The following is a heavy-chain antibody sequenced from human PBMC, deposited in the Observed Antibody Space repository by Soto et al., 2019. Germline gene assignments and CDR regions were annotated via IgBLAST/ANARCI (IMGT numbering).Heavy chain of an antibody. J-gene: IGHJ6*02. CDR3: VRDQTGCSNSSCSGMDV. CDR2: IYYTGYT. V-gene: IGHV4-30-4*01. CDR1: GGSISSGDVY. Sequence: SLSLTCTVSGGSISSGDVYGSWIRQPPGKGLEWIGYIYYTGYTYYNPSLQSRLTISVDTSKNQFSLRLNSVTAADTAVYYCVRDQTGCSNSSCSGMDVWGQGTTVTVSS. D-gene: IGHD2-2*01.